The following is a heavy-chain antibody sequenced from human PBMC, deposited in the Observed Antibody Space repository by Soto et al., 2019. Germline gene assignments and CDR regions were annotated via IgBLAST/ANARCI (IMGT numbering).Heavy chain of an antibody. D-gene: IGHD3-3*01. CDR3: AKDLGTDDFWSAYYTYYYMDV. J-gene: IGHJ6*03. CDR2: ISGSGDNT. Sequence: EVQLLESGGGLVQPGGSLRLSCAASGFTFSSYALNWVRQAPGKGLEWVSVISGSGDNTYYADSVKGRFTISRDNXXXXXXXXXXXXXXXXXAXYYCAKDLGTDDFWSAYYTYYYMDVWGKGTTVTVSS. CDR1: GFTFSSYA. V-gene: IGHV3-23*01.